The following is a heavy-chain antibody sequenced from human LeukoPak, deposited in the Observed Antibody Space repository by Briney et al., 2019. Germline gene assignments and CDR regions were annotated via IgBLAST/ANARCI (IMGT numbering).Heavy chain of an antibody. Sequence: GGSLRLSCAASGFTFSSYAMSWVRQAPGKGLEWVSAIICSGGSTYYADSVKGRFTIYRDNSKNTLYLQMHRLRAEDTAVYYCAKAVAVAGTTALFDYWGQGTLVTVSS. CDR3: AKAVAVAGTTALFDY. J-gene: IGHJ4*02. V-gene: IGHV3-23*01. CDR1: GFTFSSYA. D-gene: IGHD6-19*01. CDR2: IICSGGST.